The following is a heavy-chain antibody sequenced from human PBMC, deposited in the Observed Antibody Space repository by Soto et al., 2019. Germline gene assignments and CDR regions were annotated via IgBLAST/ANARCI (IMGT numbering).Heavy chain of an antibody. CDR2: ISYGGSNK. V-gene: IGHV3-30-3*01. Sequence: LRLSCAASGFTFSSYAMHWVRQAPGKGLEWVAVISYGGSNKYYADSVKGRFTISRDNSKNTLYLQMNSLRAEDTAVYYCARESVAGLDYWGQGTLVTVSS. CDR1: GFTFSSYA. CDR3: ARESVAGLDY. J-gene: IGHJ4*02. D-gene: IGHD5-12*01.